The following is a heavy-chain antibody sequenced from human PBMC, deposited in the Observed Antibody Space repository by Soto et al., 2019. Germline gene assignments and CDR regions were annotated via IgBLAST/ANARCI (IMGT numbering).Heavy chain of an antibody. D-gene: IGHD3-10*01. CDR2: ISISGGST. CDR3: AKGGDYGSGLFDP. V-gene: IGHV3-23*01. CDR1: GFTFSSYA. Sequence: GGSLRLSCAASGFTFSSYAMSWVRQAPGKGLEWVSAISISGGSTYYADSVKGRFTISRDNSKSTLYLQMNSLRAEDTAVYYCAKGGDYGSGLFDPWGQGTLVTVSS. J-gene: IGHJ5*02.